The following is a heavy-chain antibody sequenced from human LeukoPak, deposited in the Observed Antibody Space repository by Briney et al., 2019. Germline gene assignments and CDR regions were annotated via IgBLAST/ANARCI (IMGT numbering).Heavy chain of an antibody. CDR2: VYSSMST. Sequence: SETLSLTCSVSVDPISSYYGSSIPQTAGKGLEWIGRVYSSMSTNYNPALKRRVTMSDDTSKNQFSQKLRSVTAADTAVYYCARDPDGYNWFDSWGQGTQVTVST. J-gene: IGHJ5*01. D-gene: IGHD1-14*01. V-gene: IGHV4-4*07. CDR3: ARDPDGYNWFDS. CDR1: VDPISSYY.